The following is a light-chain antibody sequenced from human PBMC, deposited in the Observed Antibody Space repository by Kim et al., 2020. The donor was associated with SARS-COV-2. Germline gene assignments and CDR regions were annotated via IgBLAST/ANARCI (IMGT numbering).Light chain of an antibody. V-gene: IGLV1-51*01. CDR3: GTWDSSLSVWL. CDR2: DNN. CDR1: SSNIGTND. Sequence: GQKVTFSCSGSSSNIGTNDVSWYQQLPGTVPKVLIYDNNKRPSGIPDRFSGSKSGTSGTLDITGLQTGDEADYYCGTWDSSLSVWLFGGGTQLTVL. J-gene: IGLJ3*02.